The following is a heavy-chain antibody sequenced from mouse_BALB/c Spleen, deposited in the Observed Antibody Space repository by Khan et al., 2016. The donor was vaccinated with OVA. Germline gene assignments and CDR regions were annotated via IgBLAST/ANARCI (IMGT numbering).Heavy chain of an antibody. Sequence: QVQLQQSGAELAKPGASVKLSCRTSGYTFTNYWIQWVKQRPGQGLGWIGEIFPGTGTTYYNENFKGKATLTIDTSSSTVYMHLISLTSEDSAVYFCARGYFGNYDFAYWGQGTLVTVSA. CDR2: IFPGTGTT. V-gene: IGHV1S132*01. CDR1: GYTFTNYW. CDR3: ARGYFGNYDFAY. D-gene: IGHD2-1*01. J-gene: IGHJ3*01.